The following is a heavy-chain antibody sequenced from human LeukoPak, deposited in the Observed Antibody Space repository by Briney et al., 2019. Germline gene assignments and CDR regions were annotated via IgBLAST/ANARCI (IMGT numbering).Heavy chain of an antibody. J-gene: IGHJ4*02. CDR3: ARGEGASWWFDY. CDR1: GDSISSYY. Sequence: SETLSLTCTVSGDSISSYYWSWIRQPPGKGLEWIGYIYYSGNTNYNPSLKSRVTISIDTSKNQFSLKLTSVTAADTAVYYCARGEGASWWFDYWGQGTLVTVS. D-gene: IGHD6-13*01. CDR2: IYYSGNT. V-gene: IGHV4-59*01.